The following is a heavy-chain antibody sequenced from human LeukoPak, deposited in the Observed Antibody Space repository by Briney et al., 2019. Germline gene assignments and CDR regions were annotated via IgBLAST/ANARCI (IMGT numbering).Heavy chain of an antibody. CDR2: ISSSSSYI. D-gene: IGHD3-10*02. Sequence: GGSLRLSCAASKFTVSSTYMSWVRQAPGKGLEWVSSISSSSSYIYYAASVKGRFTISRDNAKNSLYLQMNSLRAEDTAVYYCAELGITMIGGVWGKGTTVTISS. J-gene: IGHJ6*04. V-gene: IGHV3-21*01. CDR3: AELGITMIGGV. CDR1: KFTVSSTY.